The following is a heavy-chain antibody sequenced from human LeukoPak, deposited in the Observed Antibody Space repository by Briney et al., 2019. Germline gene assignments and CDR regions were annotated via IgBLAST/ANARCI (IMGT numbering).Heavy chain of an antibody. CDR2: ISGSGGST. J-gene: IGHJ4*02. Sequence: GGSLRLSCAASGFTFSSYAMSWVRQAPGKGLEWVSAISGSGGSTYYADSVKGRFTISRDNSKNTLYLQMNSLRAEDTAVYYCAKFLEVQYSSGWYYDPFDYWGQGTLVTVSS. D-gene: IGHD6-19*01. CDR1: GFTFSSYA. CDR3: AKFLEVQYSSGWYYDPFDY. V-gene: IGHV3-23*01.